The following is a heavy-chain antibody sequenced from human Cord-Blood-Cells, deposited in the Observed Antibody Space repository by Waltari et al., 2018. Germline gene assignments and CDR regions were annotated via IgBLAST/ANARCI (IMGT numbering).Heavy chain of an antibody. V-gene: IGHV4-61*09. D-gene: IGHD6-6*01. CDR2: IYTSGST. CDR1: GGSISSGSYY. Sequence: QVQLQESGPGLVKPSQTLSLTCTVSGGSISSGSYYWSWIRQPAGKGLEWIGYIYTSGSTYYNPSLKSRVTISVDTSKNQFSLKRSAVTAADTAVYYCARAFSSIAARYFDYWGQGTLVTVSS. CDR3: ARAFSSIAARYFDY. J-gene: IGHJ4*02.